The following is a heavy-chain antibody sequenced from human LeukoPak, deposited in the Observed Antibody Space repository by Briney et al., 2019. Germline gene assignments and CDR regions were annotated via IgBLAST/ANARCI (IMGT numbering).Heavy chain of an antibody. CDR2: IGTAGDT. V-gene: IGHV3-13*01. D-gene: IGHD6-19*01. Sequence: PGGSLRLSCAASGFTFSSYDMHWVRQATGKGLEWVSAIGTAGDTYYPGSVKGRSTISRENAKNSLYLQMNSLRAGDTAVYYCARAPVYSSGWLNFDYWGQGTLVTVSS. CDR3: ARAPVYSSGWLNFDY. J-gene: IGHJ4*02. CDR1: GFTFSSYD.